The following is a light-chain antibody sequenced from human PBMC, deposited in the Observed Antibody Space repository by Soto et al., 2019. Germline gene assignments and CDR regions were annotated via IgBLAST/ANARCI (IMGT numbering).Light chain of an antibody. CDR1: QSVSSY. Sequence: EIVLTQSPATLSLSPGERATLSCRASQSVSSYLAWYQQKPGQAPRLLIYDASNRATGIPARFSGSGPGTDFTLTISSLEPGDFSVYYCHQRSNWPPITFGQGTRLVNK. CDR3: HQRSNWPPIT. J-gene: IGKJ5*01. CDR2: DAS. V-gene: IGKV3-11*01.